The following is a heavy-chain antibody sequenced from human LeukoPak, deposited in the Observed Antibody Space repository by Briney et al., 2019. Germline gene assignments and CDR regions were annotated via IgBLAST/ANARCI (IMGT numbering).Heavy chain of an antibody. D-gene: IGHD2-15*01. CDR2: VSSDGSDK. Sequence: PGGSLRLSCAASGCTFSSYGMHWVRQAPGKGLEWVAVVSSDGSDKYYADSVKGRFTISRDNSKNTLYLQLNSLSAEDTAVYYCAKDASNGVVVVAIYYFDYWGQGTLVTVSS. CDR1: GCTFSSYG. V-gene: IGHV3-30*18. J-gene: IGHJ4*02. CDR3: AKDASNGVVVVAIYYFDY.